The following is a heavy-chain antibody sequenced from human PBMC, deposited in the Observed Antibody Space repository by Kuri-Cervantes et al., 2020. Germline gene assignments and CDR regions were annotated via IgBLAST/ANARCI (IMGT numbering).Heavy chain of an antibody. CDR3: ARLGYCTNGVCSNDYMDV. D-gene: IGHD2-8*01. J-gene: IGHJ6*03. CDR1: GFSLSTSGVG. CDR2: IYWDDDK. Sequence: SGPTLVKPTQALTLTCTFSGFSLSTSGVGVGWIRQPPGKALEWLALIYWDDDKRYSPSLKSRLTITKDTSKNQVVLTMTNMDPVDTATYYCARLGYCTNGVCSNDYMDVWGKGTTVTVSS. V-gene: IGHV2-5*02.